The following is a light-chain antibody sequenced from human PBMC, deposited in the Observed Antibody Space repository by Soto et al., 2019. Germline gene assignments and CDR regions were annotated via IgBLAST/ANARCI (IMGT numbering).Light chain of an antibody. J-gene: IGKJ5*01. Sequence: DIQMTQSPSSLSASVGDRVTITCRASQTIGANLNWYQQKPGKAPKLLIYAASSLQSGVPSRFSGSGSGTDFTLTISSLQPEDFATYYCQQSYSTPRATFGQGTRLEIK. CDR2: AAS. V-gene: IGKV1-39*01. CDR1: QTIGAN. CDR3: QQSYSTPRAT.